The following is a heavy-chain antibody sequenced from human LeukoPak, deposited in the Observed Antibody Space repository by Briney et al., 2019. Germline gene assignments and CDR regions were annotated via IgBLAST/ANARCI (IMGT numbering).Heavy chain of an antibody. J-gene: IGHJ4*02. CDR3: ARGSTYYDSSGQVPFDY. D-gene: IGHD3-22*01. CDR2: ISSSSSTI. V-gene: IGHV3-48*01. Sequence: GGSLRLSCAASGFTFSTYSMNWVRQAPGKGLEWVSYISSSSSTIYYADSVQGRFTISRDNAKNSLYLQMNSLRAEDTAVYYCARGSTYYDSSGQVPFDYWGQGTLVTVSS. CDR1: GFTFSTYS.